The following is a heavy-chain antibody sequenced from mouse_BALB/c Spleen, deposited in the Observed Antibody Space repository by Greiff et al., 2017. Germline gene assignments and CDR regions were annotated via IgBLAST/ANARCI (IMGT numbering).Heavy chain of an antibody. CDR1: GFAFSSYD. CDR2: ISSGGGST. V-gene: IGHV5-12-1*01. Sequence: EVKLVESGGGLVKPGGSLKLSCAASGFAFSSYDMSWVRQTPEKRLEWVAYISSGGGSTYYPDTVKGRFTISRDNAKNTLYLQMSSLKSEDTAMYYCARHKATVAYFDYWGQGTTLTVSS. J-gene: IGHJ2*01. D-gene: IGHD1-1*01. CDR3: ARHKATVAYFDY.